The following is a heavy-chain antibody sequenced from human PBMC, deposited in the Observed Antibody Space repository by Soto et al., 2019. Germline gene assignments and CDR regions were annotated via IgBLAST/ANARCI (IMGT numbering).Heavy chain of an antibody. V-gene: IGHV4-59*01. D-gene: IGHD1-26*01. J-gene: IGHJ3*02. CDR2: IHYSGST. CDR1: GGSISTYY. Sequence: SAPLSITCTVSGGSISTYYWSWIRQPPGKGLEWIGYIHYSGSTNYNPSLKSRVTISVDTSKKQFSLRLSSVTAADTAVYYCARDALSGDAFDMWGQGTMVTVSS. CDR3: ARDALSGDAFDM.